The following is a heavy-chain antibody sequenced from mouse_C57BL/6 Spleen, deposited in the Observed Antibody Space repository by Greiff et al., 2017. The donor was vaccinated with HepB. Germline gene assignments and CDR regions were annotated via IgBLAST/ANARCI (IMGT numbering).Heavy chain of an antibody. J-gene: IGHJ4*01. Sequence: EVKLMESGGGLVQPKGSLKLSCAASGFSFNTYAMNWVRQAPGKGLEWVARIRSKSNNYATYYADSVKDRFTISRDDSESMLYLQMNNLKTEDTAMYYCVRRDGSSPMDYWGQGTSVTVSS. CDR3: VRRDGSSPMDY. D-gene: IGHD1-1*01. CDR1: GFSFNTYA. CDR2: IRSKSNNYAT. V-gene: IGHV10-1*01.